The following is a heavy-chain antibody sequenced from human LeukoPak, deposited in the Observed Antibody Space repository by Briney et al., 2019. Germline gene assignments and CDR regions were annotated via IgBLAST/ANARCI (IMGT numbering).Heavy chain of an antibody. J-gene: IGHJ5*02. V-gene: IGHV4-39*07. D-gene: IGHD1-26*01. CDR3: AKVGAPPSWFDP. Sequence: SETLSLTCTVSGGSISSSSYYWGWIRQPPGKGLEWIGSIYYSGSTYYNPSLKSRITISVDTSKNQFSLKLSSVTAADTAVYYCAKVGAPPSWFDPWGQGTLVTVSS. CDR1: GGSISSSSYY. CDR2: IYYSGST.